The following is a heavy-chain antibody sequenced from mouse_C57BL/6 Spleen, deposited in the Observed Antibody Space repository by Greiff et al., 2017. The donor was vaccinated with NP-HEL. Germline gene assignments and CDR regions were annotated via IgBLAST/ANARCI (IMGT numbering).Heavy chain of an antibody. D-gene: IGHD1-1*01. CDR2: IHPNSGST. V-gene: IGHV1-64*01. J-gene: IGHJ2*01. Sequence: QVQLQQPGAELVKPGASVKLSCKASGYTFTSYWMHWVKQRPGQGLEWIGMIHPNSGSTNYNEKFKSKATLTVDKSSSTAYMQLSSLTSEDSAVYYCARNPYYGSSYDYFDYWGQGTTLTVSS. CDR3: ARNPYYGSSYDYFDY. CDR1: GYTFTSYW.